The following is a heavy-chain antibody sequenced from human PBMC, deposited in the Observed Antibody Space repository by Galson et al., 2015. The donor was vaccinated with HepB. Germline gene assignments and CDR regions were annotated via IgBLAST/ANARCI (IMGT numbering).Heavy chain of an antibody. Sequence: SLRLSCAASGFTFSTFAMHWVRQAPGKGLEWVAVISYDASNKYYADSVKGRFTISRDNSKNMLYLQMKSPRAEDTAVYYCARDPARGYNKNYYYYYGMDVWGQGTTITVSS. CDR2: ISYDASNK. V-gene: IGHV3-30-3*01. J-gene: IGHJ6*02. D-gene: IGHD5-24*01. CDR3: ARDPARGYNKNYYYYYGMDV. CDR1: GFTFSTFA.